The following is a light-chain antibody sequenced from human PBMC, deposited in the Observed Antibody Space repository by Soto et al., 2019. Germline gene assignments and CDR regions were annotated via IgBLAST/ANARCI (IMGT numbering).Light chain of an antibody. Sequence: QSALTQPPSVPAAPGQKVTMSCSGGSSNIGNYYVSWHQQLPGTAPKLLIYENDKRPSGIPDRFSGSKSGNTATLTISGVEAGDEADYYCQVWDSSSDHYVFGTGTKVTVL. CDR3: QVWDSSSDHYV. CDR2: END. CDR1: SSNIGNYY. J-gene: IGLJ1*01. V-gene: IGLV1-51*02.